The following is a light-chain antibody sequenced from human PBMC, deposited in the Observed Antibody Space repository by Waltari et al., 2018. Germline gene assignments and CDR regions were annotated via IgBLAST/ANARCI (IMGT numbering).Light chain of an antibody. CDR1: QSVSKY. Sequence: ELVLTQSPGTLSLSPGDRATLSCRASQSVSKYLAWYQQRPGQAPRLLIYAASTRATGIPDRFSGSGFGTDFSLTISRLEPEDFAVYYCQNHERVPAKFGQGTKVEIK. V-gene: IGKV3-20*01. J-gene: IGKJ1*01. CDR2: AAS. CDR3: QNHERVPAK.